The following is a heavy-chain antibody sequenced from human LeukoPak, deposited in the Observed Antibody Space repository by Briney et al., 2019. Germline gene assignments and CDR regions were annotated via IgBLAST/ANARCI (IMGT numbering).Heavy chain of an antibody. CDR2: IRYDGSNK. J-gene: IGHJ4*02. V-gene: IGHV3-30*02. CDR3: ARESGFYGSGSRY. Sequence: PGGSLRLSCAASGFTFNTYGMHWVRQAPGKGLEWLAFIRYDGSNKYYADSVKGRFTISRDNSKNTLYLHVNSLRPEDTAVYYCARESGFYGSGSRYWAQGTLVTVSS. D-gene: IGHD3-10*01. CDR1: GFTFNTYG.